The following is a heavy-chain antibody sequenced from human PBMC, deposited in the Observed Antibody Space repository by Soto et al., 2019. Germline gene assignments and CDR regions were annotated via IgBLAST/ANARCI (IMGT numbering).Heavy chain of an antibody. Sequence: KAGGSLRLSCTASGFTFGDYAMSWFRQAPGKGLEWVGFIRRKAYGGTTEYAASVKGRFTISRDDSRSIAYLQMNSLRAEDTAVYYCASDRFRGTYYLRGVTYFFEEWGQGAPVTVSS. CDR3: ASDRFRGTYYLRGVTYFFEE. D-gene: IGHD1-26*01. J-gene: IGHJ4*02. CDR1: GFTFGDYA. CDR2: IRRKAYGGTT. V-gene: IGHV3-49*05.